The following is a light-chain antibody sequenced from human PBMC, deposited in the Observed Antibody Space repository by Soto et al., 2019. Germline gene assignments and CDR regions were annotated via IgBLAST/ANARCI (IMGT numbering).Light chain of an antibody. CDR2: EVS. J-gene: IGLJ3*02. V-gene: IGLV2-14*03. CDR1: SSAVGAFNY. CDR3: TSYTSSSTLV. Sequence: QSALTQPASVSGSPGQSITISCAGTSSAVGAFNYVSWYQQHPGKAPKLMIYEVSHRPSGVSNRFSGSKSGNTASLTISGLQAEDEADYYCTSYTSSSTLVFGGGTKLTVL.